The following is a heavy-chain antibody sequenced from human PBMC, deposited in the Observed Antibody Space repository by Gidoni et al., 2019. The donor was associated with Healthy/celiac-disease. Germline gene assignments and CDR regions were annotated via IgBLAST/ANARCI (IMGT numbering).Heavy chain of an antibody. CDR3: ARDFRNSGSYSFDW. CDR1: GFAFNIYN. CDR2: IGHSSNPI. V-gene: IGHV3-48*01. J-gene: IGHJ4*02. D-gene: IGHD1-26*01. Sequence: EVQLVESGGGLVQFGGSLRLSCAASGFAFNIYNMTWVRQAPGKGLEWLSYIGHSSNPIYYADSVKGRFTVSRDNAKNSLFLQMNSLRADDTAVYYCARDFRNSGSYSFDWWGQGTLVTVSS.